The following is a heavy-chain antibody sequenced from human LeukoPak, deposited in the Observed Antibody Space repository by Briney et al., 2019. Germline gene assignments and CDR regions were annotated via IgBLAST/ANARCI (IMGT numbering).Heavy chain of an antibody. CDR2: ISYDGSNK. CDR3: AGTGVDFYYYYYMDV. J-gene: IGHJ6*03. D-gene: IGHD7-27*01. Sequence: PGGSLRLSCAASGFTFSSYGMHWVRQAPGKGLEWVAVISYDGSNKYYADSVKGRFTISRDNSKNTLYLQMNSLRAEDTAVYYCAGTGVDFYYYYYMDVWSKGTTVTVSS. V-gene: IGHV3-30*03. CDR1: GFTFSSYG.